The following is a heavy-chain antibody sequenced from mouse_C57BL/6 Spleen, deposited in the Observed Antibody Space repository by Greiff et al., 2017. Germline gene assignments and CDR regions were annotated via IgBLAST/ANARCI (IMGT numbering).Heavy chain of an antibody. D-gene: IGHD1-1*01. CDR1: GYTFTDYE. V-gene: IGHV1-15*01. Sequence: VQLQQSGAELVRPGASVTLSCKASGYTFTDYEMHWVKQTPVHGLEWIGAIDPETGGTAYNQKFKGKAILTADKSSSTAYMVLRSLTSEDSAVYYCTVYYGSSPFAYWGQGTLVTVSA. CDR3: TVYYGSSPFAY. CDR2: IDPETGGT. J-gene: IGHJ3*01.